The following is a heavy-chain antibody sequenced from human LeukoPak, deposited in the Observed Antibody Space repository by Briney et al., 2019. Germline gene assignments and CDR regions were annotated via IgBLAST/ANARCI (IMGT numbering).Heavy chain of an antibody. Sequence: WGSLRLSCAASGFTFSSYSMNWVRQATGKGLEWVSSISSSSSYIYYADSVKGRFTISRDNAKNSLYLQMNSLRAEDTAVYYCARGRVRGAFDYWGQGTLVTVSS. CDR2: ISSSSSYI. J-gene: IGHJ4*02. CDR1: GFTFSSYS. D-gene: IGHD3-10*01. V-gene: IGHV3-21*01. CDR3: ARGRVRGAFDY.